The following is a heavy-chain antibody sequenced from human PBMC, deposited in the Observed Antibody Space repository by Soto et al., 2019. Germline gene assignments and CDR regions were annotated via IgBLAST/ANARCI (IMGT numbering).Heavy chain of an antibody. J-gene: IGHJ6*02. CDR3: ASQNNPYYYYGMDV. Sequence: PSETLSLTCTVSGGSISSSSYYWGWIRQPPGKGLEWIGEIYHSGSTNYNPSLKSRVTISVDKSKNQFSLKLSSVTAADTAVYYCASQNNPYYYYGMDVWGQGTTVTVSS. D-gene: IGHD1-1*01. V-gene: IGHV4-39*01. CDR1: GGSISSSSYY. CDR2: IYHSGST.